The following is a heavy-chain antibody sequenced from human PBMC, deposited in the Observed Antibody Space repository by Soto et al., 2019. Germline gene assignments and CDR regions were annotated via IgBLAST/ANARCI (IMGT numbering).Heavy chain of an antibody. CDR3: ARLTGTKRSFDY. V-gene: IGHV4-30-4*01. CDR1: GGSISSGDYY. CDR2: IYYSGST. J-gene: IGHJ4*02. Sequence: NPSETLSLTCTVSGGSISSGDYYWSWIRQPPGEGLEWIGYIYYSGSTYYNPSLKSRITISVDTSKNQFSLKLSSVTAADTAVYYCARLTGTKRSFDYWGQGTLVTVS. D-gene: IGHD1-7*01.